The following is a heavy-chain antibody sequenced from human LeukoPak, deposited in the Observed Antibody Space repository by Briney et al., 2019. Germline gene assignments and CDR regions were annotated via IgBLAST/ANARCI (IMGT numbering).Heavy chain of an antibody. Sequence: ASVKVSCKASGYTFTTYYIHWVRQAPGEGLEWMGIINPTSGSTSYAQKFQGRVTMTRDMSTSTVYMEMSRLRSEDTAVYYCARDLEVMDTTINWGQGTLVTVSS. D-gene: IGHD5-18*01. CDR3: ARDLEVMDTTIN. V-gene: IGHV1-46*01. J-gene: IGHJ4*02. CDR1: GYTFTTYY. CDR2: INPTSGST.